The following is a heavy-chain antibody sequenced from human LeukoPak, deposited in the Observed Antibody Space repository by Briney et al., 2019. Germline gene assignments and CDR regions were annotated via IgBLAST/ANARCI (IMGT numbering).Heavy chain of an antibody. CDR3: AKDHRDGYNHPLFGDY. Sequence: GGSLRLSCAASGFTFSSYGMHWVRQAPGKGLEWVAVISYDGSNKYYADSVKGRFTISRDNSKNTLYLQMNSLRAEDTAVYYCAKDHRDGYNHPLFGDYWGQGILVTVSS. CDR2: ISYDGSNK. V-gene: IGHV3-30*18. D-gene: IGHD5-24*01. CDR1: GFTFSSYG. J-gene: IGHJ4*02.